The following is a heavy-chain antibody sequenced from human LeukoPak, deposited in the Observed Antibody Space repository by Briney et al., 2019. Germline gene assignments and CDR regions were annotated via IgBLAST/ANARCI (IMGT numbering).Heavy chain of an antibody. Sequence: PGGSLRLSCAASGFTFSTYRMHWVRQIPGKGLVWLSVINSGGTLTKYADAVKGRFTISRDNAKNTLHLQLNSLRADDTAVYFCSRGGKLVTGLDSWGQGTLVTVFS. D-gene: IGHD2-21*02. CDR1: GFTFSTYR. CDR3: SRGGKLVTGLDS. J-gene: IGHJ4*02. CDR2: INSGGTLT. V-gene: IGHV3-74*03.